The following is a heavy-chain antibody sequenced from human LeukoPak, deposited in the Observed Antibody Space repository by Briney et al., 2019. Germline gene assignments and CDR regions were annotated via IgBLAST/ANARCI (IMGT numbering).Heavy chain of an antibody. CDR2: INPSGGRT. CDR1: GYTFTNYY. Sequence: GASVKVSCKASGYTFTNYYIHWVRQAPGQGLEWMGMINPSGGRTTYAKKFQGRVTMTRDTSTNTVYTELSTLRSDDTAVYYCATHKGYCSSTSCWRDYYYMDVWGKGTTVTVSS. V-gene: IGHV1-46*01. D-gene: IGHD2-2*01. CDR3: ATHKGYCSSTSCWRDYYYMDV. J-gene: IGHJ6*03.